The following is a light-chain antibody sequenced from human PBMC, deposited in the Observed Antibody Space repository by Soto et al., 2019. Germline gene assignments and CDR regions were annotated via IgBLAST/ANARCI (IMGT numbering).Light chain of an antibody. CDR2: DVS. CDR1: SSDVGGYNF. Sequence: QSALTQPASVSGSPGQSITISCAGTSSDVGGYNFVSWYQHHPGKVPKLMIYDVSNRPSGVSNRFSGSKSGNTASLTISVLQAEDEADYYCSSYTSSSTLVFGGGTPLTVL. CDR3: SSYTSSSTLV. J-gene: IGLJ2*01. V-gene: IGLV2-14*03.